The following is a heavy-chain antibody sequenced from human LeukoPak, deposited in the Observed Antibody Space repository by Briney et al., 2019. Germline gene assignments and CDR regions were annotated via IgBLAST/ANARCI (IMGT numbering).Heavy chain of an antibody. V-gene: IGHV3-30*04. CDR1: GFTFSNYA. CDR3: ARENMYDSSDYYGWSGYYDH. D-gene: IGHD3-22*01. CDR2: ISYAGSNE. Sequence: GGSLRLSCAPSGFTFSNYAMHWVRQVPGKGLEWVAVISYAGSNEHYADSVKGRFTISRDNAKNSLYLQMNSLRAEDTAIYYCARENMYDSSDYYGWSGYYDHWGQGTLVTVSS. J-gene: IGHJ4*02.